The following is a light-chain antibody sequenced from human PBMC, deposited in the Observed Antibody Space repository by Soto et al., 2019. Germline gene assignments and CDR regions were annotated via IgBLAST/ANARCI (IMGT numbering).Light chain of an antibody. CDR1: QSVSSSY. J-gene: IGKJ1*01. CDR2: GAS. Sequence: EIGLTQYPGTLSLSPGERATLSCMASQSVSSSYLSWYQQKPGQAPRLLIYGASSRATGIPDRFSGSGSGTDFTLTISRLEPEDVAVYYCQQYEAVVTFGQGTKVDI. V-gene: IGKV3-20*01. CDR3: QQYEAVVT.